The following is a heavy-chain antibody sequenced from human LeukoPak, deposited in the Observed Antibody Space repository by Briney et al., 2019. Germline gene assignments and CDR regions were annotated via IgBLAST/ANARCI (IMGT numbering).Heavy chain of an antibody. CDR2: ISAYNGNT. CDR3: ARWATSPLDY. J-gene: IGHJ4*02. Sequence: ASVKVSCKASGGTFSSYAISWVRQAPGQGLEWMGWISAYNGNTNYAQKLQGRVTMTTDTSTSTAYMELRSLRSDDTAVYYCARWATSPLDYWGQGTLVTVSS. V-gene: IGHV1-18*01. D-gene: IGHD5-12*01. CDR1: GGTFSSYA.